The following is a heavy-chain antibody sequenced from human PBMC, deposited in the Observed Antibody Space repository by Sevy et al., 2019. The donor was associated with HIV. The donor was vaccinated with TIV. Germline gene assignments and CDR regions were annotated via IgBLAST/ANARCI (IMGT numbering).Heavy chain of an antibody. CDR2: VGPAGDA. D-gene: IGHD5-12*01. CDR3: ARSGGYSDYGMDV. Sequence: GGSLRLSCVASGFTFSSYDMHWVRQVTGKGLEWVSGVGPAGDAFYPGSVKGRFTISRENAKNSFYLQMNSLRAGDTAVYYCARSGGYSDYGMDVWGQGTTVTVSS. J-gene: IGHJ6*02. V-gene: IGHV3-13*01. CDR1: GFTFSSYD.